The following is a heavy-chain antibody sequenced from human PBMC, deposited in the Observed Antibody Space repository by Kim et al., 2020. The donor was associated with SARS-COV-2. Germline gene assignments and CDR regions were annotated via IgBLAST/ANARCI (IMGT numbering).Heavy chain of an antibody. CDR3: ASPGLFPLWFGESSPVGTSFAFDI. CDR1: GGSISSSSYY. V-gene: IGHV4-39*01. CDR2: IYYSGST. J-gene: IGHJ3*02. Sequence: SETLSLTCTVSGGSISSSSYYWGWIRQPPGKGLEWIGSIYYSGSTYYNPSLKSRVTISVDTSKNQFSLKLSSVTAADTAVYYCASPGLFPLWFGESSPVGTSFAFDIWGQGTMVTVSS. D-gene: IGHD3-10*01.